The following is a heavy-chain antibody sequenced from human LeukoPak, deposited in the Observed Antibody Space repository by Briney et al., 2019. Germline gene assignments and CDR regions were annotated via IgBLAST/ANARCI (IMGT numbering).Heavy chain of an antibody. J-gene: IGHJ4*02. CDR3: ARDRIGGEEY. V-gene: IGHV3-21*01. Sequence: GGSLRLSCAASGSTFSSYSMNWVRRAPGKGLEWVASITTSGIYIYYADSVKGRFNISRDNAKNPLYLQMSSLRAEDTAVYFCARDRIGGEEYWGQGTLVTVSS. D-gene: IGHD3-16*01. CDR2: ITTSGIYI. CDR1: GSTFSSYS.